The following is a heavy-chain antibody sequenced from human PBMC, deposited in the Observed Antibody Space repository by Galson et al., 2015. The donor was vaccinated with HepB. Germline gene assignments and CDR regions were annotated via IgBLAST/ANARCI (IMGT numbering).Heavy chain of an antibody. J-gene: IGHJ4*02. CDR2: IYSGGSI. Sequence: SLRLSCAASGLTVSRNYMSWVRQTPGKGLEWVSIIYSGGSIYYADSVKGRFTISRDNSNNTLYLQMNSLRAEDTAVYYCARGSPYYDFWSGYYYYFDHWGQGTLVTVSS. D-gene: IGHD3-3*01. CDR3: ARGSPYYDFWSGYYYYFDH. CDR1: GLTVSRNY. V-gene: IGHV3-53*01.